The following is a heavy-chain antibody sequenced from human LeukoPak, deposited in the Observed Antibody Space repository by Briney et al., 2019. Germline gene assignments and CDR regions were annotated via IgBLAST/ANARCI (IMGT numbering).Heavy chain of an antibody. CDR1: GGYIRGYY. D-gene: IGHD6-13*01. Sequence: SETLSLTCTVSGGYIRGYYWSSIRQPPGKGLEWIGYIDCSGSTDYNPSLKSRVTISVDTSKNQFSLRLSSVTAPDTAVFYCARTSSDWYYFDYWGQGSLVTVSS. CDR3: ARTSSDWYYFDY. J-gene: IGHJ4*02. CDR2: IDCSGST. V-gene: IGHV4-59*08.